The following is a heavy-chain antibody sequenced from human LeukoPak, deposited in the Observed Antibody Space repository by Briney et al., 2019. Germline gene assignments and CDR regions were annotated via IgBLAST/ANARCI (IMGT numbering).Heavy chain of an antibody. Sequence: PGGSLRLSCAASGFTVSSNYMSWVRQAPGKGLEWVSVIYSGGSTYYADSVKGRFTISRDNSKNTLYLQMNSLRAEDTAVYHCARELAQAGTDAFDIWGQGTMVTVSS. V-gene: IGHV3-53*01. CDR1: GFTVSSNY. CDR2: IYSGGST. CDR3: ARELAQAGTDAFDI. J-gene: IGHJ3*02. D-gene: IGHD6-13*01.